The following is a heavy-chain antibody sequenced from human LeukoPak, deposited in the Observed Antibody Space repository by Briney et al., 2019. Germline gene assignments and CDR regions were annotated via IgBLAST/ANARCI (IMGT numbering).Heavy chain of an antibody. Sequence: GESLKISCQASGYSFINNWIGRVRQMPGKGLEWIGIIFPGDSDTRYSPSFQGQVTISTDKSISTAYLQWSSLKASDTAIYYCARRASYSSRWSHYFDYWGQGTLVTVSS. V-gene: IGHV5-51*01. CDR1: GYSFINNW. D-gene: IGHD6-13*01. J-gene: IGHJ4*02. CDR3: ARRASYSSRWSHYFDY. CDR2: IFPGDSDT.